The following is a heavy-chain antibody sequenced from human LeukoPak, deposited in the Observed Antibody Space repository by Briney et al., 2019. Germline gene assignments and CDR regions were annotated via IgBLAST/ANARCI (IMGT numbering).Heavy chain of an antibody. CDR1: GFTFSRYD. V-gene: IGHV3-23*01. Sequence: PGGSLRLSCAASGFTFSRYDMGWVRQAPGKGLEWVSAISDSGTRTYYADSVKGRFTISRDNFKNTLYLQMNSLRAGDTAVYYCAKDSRRTSGWYYFDYWGQGTLVTVSS. CDR2: ISDSGTRT. J-gene: IGHJ4*02. CDR3: AKDSRRTSGWYYFDY. D-gene: IGHD6-19*01.